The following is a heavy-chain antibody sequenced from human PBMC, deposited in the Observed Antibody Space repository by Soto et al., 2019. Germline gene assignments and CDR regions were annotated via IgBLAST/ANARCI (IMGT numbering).Heavy chain of an antibody. CDR1: GFSISSGYY. CDR3: ARVHISGHGVDY. V-gene: IGHV4-38-2*01. J-gene: IGHJ4*02. CDR2: ISHSGST. Sequence: PSATLSLTCAFSGFSISSGYYWAWMRQTPGQGLEWFGSISHSGSTYYNPSLRSRVTISVQTSKNEFSLELTSVTAADTAIYYCARVHISGHGVDYWGQGTLVTVSS. D-gene: IGHD5-12*01.